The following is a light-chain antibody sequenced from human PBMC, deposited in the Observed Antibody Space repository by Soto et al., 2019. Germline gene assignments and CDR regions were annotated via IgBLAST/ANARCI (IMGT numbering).Light chain of an antibody. CDR3: QVWDSSSDLVV. Sequence: SYELTQPPSVSVAPGKTARITCGGNNIGSKSVHWYQQKPGQAPVLVIYYDDDRPSGIPERFSGSNSGNTATLTISRVEAGAEADYYCQVWDSSSDLVVFGGGTKVTVL. J-gene: IGLJ2*01. CDR2: YDD. CDR1: NIGSKS. V-gene: IGLV3-21*04.